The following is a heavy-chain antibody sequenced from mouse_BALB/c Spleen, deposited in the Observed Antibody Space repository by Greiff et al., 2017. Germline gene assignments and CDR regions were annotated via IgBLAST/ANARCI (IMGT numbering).Heavy chain of an antibody. CDR2: IFPGSGNT. CDR1: GYSFTSYY. D-gene: IGHD2-4*01. Sequence: VKLMESGPELVKPGASVKISCKASGYSFTSYYIHWVQQRPGQGLEWIGWIFPGSGNTKYNEKFKGKATLTADTSSSTAYMQLSSLTSEDSAVYFCARPYDYDDYAMDYWGQGTSVTVSS. CDR3: ARPYDYDDYAMDY. V-gene: IGHV1-66*01. J-gene: IGHJ4*01.